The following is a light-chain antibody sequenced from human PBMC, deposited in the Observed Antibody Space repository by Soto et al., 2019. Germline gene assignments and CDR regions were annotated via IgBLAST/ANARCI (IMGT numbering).Light chain of an antibody. CDR3: TSYTSSSTVL. Sequence: QSALTQPASVSGSPGQSITISCTGTSSDLGGYNYVSWYQQHPGKAPKLMIYDVSNRPSGISNRFSGSKSGNTASLTIFGLQAEDEADYYCTSYTSSSTVLFGGGTKLTVL. V-gene: IGLV2-14*01. CDR2: DVS. CDR1: SSDLGGYNY. J-gene: IGLJ3*02.